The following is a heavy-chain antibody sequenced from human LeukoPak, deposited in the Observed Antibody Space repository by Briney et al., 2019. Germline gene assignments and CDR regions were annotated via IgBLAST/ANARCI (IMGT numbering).Heavy chain of an antibody. CDR3: ARAGVRYYYDSSGYHFGADYAFDI. Sequence: PSETLSLTCTVSGGSISSGSYYWSWIRQPAGKGLEWIGRIYIHGTSSYNPSLNSRVTISADTSKNQFSLKLYSVTSADTAVYYCARAGVRYYYDSSGYHFGADYAFDIWGQGTMVTVSS. D-gene: IGHD3-22*01. J-gene: IGHJ3*02. CDR2: IYIHGTS. CDR1: GGSISSGSYY. V-gene: IGHV4-61*02.